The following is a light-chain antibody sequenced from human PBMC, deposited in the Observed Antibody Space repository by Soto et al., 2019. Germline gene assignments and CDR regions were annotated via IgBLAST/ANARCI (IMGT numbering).Light chain of an antibody. CDR3: QQRST. V-gene: IGKV3-11*01. Sequence: EIVLTQSPATLSLSPGQRATLSCRASQSVSSYLDWYQQKPGQAPRLLIYDASNRATGIPARFSGSGCGTDFTLTISSIELVDFAVYYCQQRSTFGQGTRLEIK. CDR2: DAS. CDR1: QSVSSY. J-gene: IGKJ5*01.